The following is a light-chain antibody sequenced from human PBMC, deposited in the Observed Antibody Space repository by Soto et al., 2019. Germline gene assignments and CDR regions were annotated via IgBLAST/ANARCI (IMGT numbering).Light chain of an antibody. Sequence: DIQMSQSPSTLSASVGDRVTITCRASQSISSWLAWYQQKPGKAPKLLIYDASSLESGVPSRFSGSGSGTEFTLTISSLQPEDFATYYCLQHNSYPPTFGQGTKVDI. CDR2: DAS. CDR3: LQHNSYPPT. V-gene: IGKV1-5*01. CDR1: QSISSW. J-gene: IGKJ1*01.